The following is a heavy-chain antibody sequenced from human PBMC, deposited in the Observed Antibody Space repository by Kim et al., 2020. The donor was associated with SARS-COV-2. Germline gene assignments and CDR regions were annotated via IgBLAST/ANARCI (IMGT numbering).Heavy chain of an antibody. CDR3: ARHTSYDSSGYRADYFDY. V-gene: IGHV5-10-1*01. CDR2: IDPSDSYT. J-gene: IGHJ4*02. Sequence: GESLKISCKGSGYSFTSYWISWVRQMPGKGLEWMGRIDPSDSYTNYSPSFQGHVTISADKSISTAYLQWSSLKASDTAMYYCARHTSYDSSGYRADYFDYWGQGTLVTVSS. D-gene: IGHD3-22*01. CDR1: GYSFTSYW.